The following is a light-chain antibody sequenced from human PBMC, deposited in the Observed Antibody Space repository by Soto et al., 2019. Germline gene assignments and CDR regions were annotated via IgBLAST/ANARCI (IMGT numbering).Light chain of an antibody. V-gene: IGKV1-27*01. J-gene: IGKJ4*01. CDR2: ATS. CDR3: QKYNSAPLT. CDR1: QDISNS. Sequence: DIQMTQSPSALSSSVGDRVTITCRASQDISNSLAWYQQKPGEVPKVLIYATSILQSGVPARFSGSGSGTDLPLTISSLQPEDVATYYCQKYNSAPLTFGGGTKVEI.